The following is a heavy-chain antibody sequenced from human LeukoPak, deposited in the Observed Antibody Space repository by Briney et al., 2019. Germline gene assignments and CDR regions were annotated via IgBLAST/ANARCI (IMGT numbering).Heavy chain of an antibody. V-gene: IGHV7-4-1*02. CDR1: GYTFTSYA. D-gene: IGHD3-16*01. CDR3: ARDGYDYVWGSHNLDY. Sequence: ASVKVSCKASGYTFTSYAMNWVRQAPGQGLEWMGWINTNTGNPTYAQGFTGRFVFSLDTSVSTAYLQISSLKAEDTAVYYCARDGYDYVWGSHNLDYWGQGTLVTVSS. J-gene: IGHJ4*02. CDR2: INTNTGNP.